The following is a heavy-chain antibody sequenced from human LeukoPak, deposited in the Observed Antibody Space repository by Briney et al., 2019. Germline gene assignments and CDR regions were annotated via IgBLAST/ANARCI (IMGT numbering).Heavy chain of an antibody. Sequence: GGSLRLSCAASGFTFSTFAMIWVRQPPGKGLEWVSSISSSSNYIYYADSVKGRFTISRDNAKHSLDLQMNNLRAEDAAVYYCARDSHYGYPSSWYHLVQIDYWGQGTVVTVSS. CDR3: ARDSHYGYPSSWYHLVQIDY. CDR1: GFTFSTFA. D-gene: IGHD6-13*01. J-gene: IGHJ4*02. CDR2: ISSSSNYI. V-gene: IGHV3-21*01.